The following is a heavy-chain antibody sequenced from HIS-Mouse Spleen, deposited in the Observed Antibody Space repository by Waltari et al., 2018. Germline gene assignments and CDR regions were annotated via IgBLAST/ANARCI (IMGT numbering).Heavy chain of an antibody. V-gene: IGHV4-31*03. CDR2: IYYSGSP. CDR3: ARSPYYDFWSGYSDNWFDP. J-gene: IGHJ5*02. CDR1: GGSSSSGDYS. D-gene: IGHD3-3*01. Sequence: QVQLQESGAALVKPSQTLSLPCTVSGGSSSSGDYSWSSIRPHPGTGLEWIGYIYYSGSPYYNPSLKSRVTISVDTSKNQFSLKLSSVTAADTAVYYCARSPYYDFWSGYSDNWFDPWGQGTLVTVSS.